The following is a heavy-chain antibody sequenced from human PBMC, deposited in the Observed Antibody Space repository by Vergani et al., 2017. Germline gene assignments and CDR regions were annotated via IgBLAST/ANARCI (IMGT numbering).Heavy chain of an antibody. CDR2: IYYSGST. CDR1: GGSISSYY. J-gene: IGHJ6*03. D-gene: IGHD3-3*01. V-gene: IGHV4-59*01. Sequence: QVQLQESGPGLVKPSETLSLTCTVSGGSISSYYWSWIRQPPGKGLEWIGYIYYSGSTNYNPSLKSRVTIPVDTSKNQFSLKLSSVTAADTAVYYCARGFYDFWSGYSPYYYYMDVWGKGTTVTVSS. CDR3: ARGFYDFWSGYSPYYYYMDV.